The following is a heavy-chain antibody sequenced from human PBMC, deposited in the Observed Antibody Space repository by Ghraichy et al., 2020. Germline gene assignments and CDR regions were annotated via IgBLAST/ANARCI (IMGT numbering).Heavy chain of an antibody. V-gene: IGHV3-30*04. CDR1: GFTFSNYA. CDR2: ISYDGSDK. CDR3: ARDGIEYASSSYYFDY. J-gene: IGHJ4*02. Sequence: GSLRLSCAASGFTFSNYAMHWVRQAPGKGLEWVAVISYDGSDKYYADSVKGRFTISRDNSKNTLYLQMNSLRAEDTAVYYCARDGIEYASSSYYFDYWGQGTLVTVSS. D-gene: IGHD6-6*01.